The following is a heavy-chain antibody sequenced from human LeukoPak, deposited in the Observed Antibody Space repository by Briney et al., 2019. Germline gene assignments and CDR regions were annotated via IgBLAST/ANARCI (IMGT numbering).Heavy chain of an antibody. CDR3: AIPPLSGTGSSRPLAGMDV. V-gene: IGHV3-48*04. Sequence: GGSLRLSCAASGFTFSNYWMTWFRQAPGKGLEWVSYISHTGSTMSYADSVKGRFTISRDNARNSLYLQMNSLRAEDTAVYYCAIPPLSGTGSSRPLAGMDVWGQGTTVTVSS. D-gene: IGHD3-10*01. CDR1: GFTFSNYW. J-gene: IGHJ6*02. CDR2: ISHTGSTM.